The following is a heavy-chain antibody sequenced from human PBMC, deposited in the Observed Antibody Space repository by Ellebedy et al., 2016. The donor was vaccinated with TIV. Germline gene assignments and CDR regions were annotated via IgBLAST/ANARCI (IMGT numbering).Heavy chain of an antibody. J-gene: IGHJ4*02. CDR3: AKDSGKYGWNSEY. D-gene: IGHD3-10*01. CDR2: ISPSGDWT. Sequence: GESLKISCAASGFSFSSHVMSWVRQAPGKGLEWVAVISPSGDWTSYADSVKGRFTISRDNSRNTVYLQMNSLRAEDTAIYYCAKDSGKYGWNSEYWGQGTQVTVSS. V-gene: IGHV3-23*01. CDR1: GFSFSSHV.